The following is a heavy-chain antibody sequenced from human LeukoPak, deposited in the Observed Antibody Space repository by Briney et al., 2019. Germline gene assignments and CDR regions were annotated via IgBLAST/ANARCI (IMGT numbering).Heavy chain of an antibody. J-gene: IGHJ6*02. CDR1: GFTFDNYA. CDR2: ISGSGVNT. D-gene: IGHD4/OR15-4a*01. V-gene: IGHV3-23*01. Sequence: GGSLRLSCAASGFTFDNYAMNWVRQAPGKGLEWVLGISGSGVNTYYADSAKGRFTISGDNSKNTLYLQLNSLRGEDTAIYYCARDTSYNYGAHAMDVWGQGTTVTVSS. CDR3: ARDTSYNYGAHAMDV.